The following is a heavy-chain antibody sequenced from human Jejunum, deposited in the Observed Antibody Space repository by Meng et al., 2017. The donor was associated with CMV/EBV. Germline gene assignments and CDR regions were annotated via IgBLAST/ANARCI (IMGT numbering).Heavy chain of an antibody. V-gene: IGHV1-18*01. CDR1: GYTLTSYA. Sequence: QFRLVQAGYELKKPGASVTVSCKASGYTLTSYAMHWVRQAPGQRLEWMGWINAYNGDTNYAQTLQGRVTMTTDTSTSTAYMELRSLRSDDTAVYYCARVEVGITSGDYWGQGTLVTVSS. CDR2: INAYNGDT. CDR3: ARVEVGITSGDY. J-gene: IGHJ4*02. D-gene: IGHD1-26*01.